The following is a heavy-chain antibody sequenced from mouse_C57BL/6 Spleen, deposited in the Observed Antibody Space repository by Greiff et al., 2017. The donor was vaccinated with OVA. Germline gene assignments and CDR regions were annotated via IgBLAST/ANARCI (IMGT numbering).Heavy chain of an antibody. D-gene: IGHD2-4*01. J-gene: IGHJ4*01. CDR3: ARSGIYYDYDAMDY. CDR2: IRNKANGYTT. CDR1: GFTFTDYY. V-gene: IGHV7-3*01. Sequence: EVMLVESGGGLVQPGGSLSLSCAASGFTFTDYYMSWVRQPPGKALEWLGFIRNKANGYTTEYSASVKGRFTISRDNSQSILYLQMNALRAEDSATYYCARSGIYYDYDAMDYWGQGTSVTVSS.